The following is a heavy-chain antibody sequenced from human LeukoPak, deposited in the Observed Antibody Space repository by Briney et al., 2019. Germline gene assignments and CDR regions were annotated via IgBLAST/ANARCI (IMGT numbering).Heavy chain of an antibody. Sequence: SETLSLTCTVSGGSISSYYWSWIRQPPGKGLEWIGYIYYSGSTNYNPSLKSRVTISVDTSKNQFSLMLSSVTAADTAVYYCARAVYGSGSYEGIRFDPWGQGTLVTVSS. J-gene: IGHJ5*02. V-gene: IGHV4-59*01. CDR3: ARAVYGSGSYEGIRFDP. CDR2: IYYSGST. D-gene: IGHD3-10*01. CDR1: GGSISSYY.